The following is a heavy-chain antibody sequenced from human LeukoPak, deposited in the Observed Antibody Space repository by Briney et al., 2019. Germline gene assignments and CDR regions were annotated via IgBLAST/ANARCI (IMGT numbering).Heavy chain of an antibody. CDR3: PQAPASPVAPYFGY. CDR2: ISGSGGST. V-gene: IGHV3-23*01. D-gene: IGHD4-23*01. Sequence: GGSLRLSCAASGFTFRSFAMNWVRQAPGKGLERVSTISGSGGSTYYSDSVKGRFTISRDNSKNTLYLQMNSLRADDTAVYYCPQAPASPVAPYFGYWGQGTLATVPS. CDR1: GFTFRSFA. J-gene: IGHJ4*02.